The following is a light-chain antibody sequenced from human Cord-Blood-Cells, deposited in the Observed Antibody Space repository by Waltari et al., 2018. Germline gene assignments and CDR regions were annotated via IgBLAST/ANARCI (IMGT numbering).Light chain of an antibody. J-gene: IGLJ1*01. V-gene: IGLV2-14*01. CDR2: EVS. CDR3: SSDTSSSTYV. Sequence: QSALTQPASVSGSPGQTITISCTGTSSDVGGYNYVSWYQQHPGKAPKLMIYEVSNRPSGVSNRFAGSKSGNTASLTISGLQAEDEADYYCSSDTSSSTYVVGTGTKVTVL. CDR1: SSDVGGYNY.